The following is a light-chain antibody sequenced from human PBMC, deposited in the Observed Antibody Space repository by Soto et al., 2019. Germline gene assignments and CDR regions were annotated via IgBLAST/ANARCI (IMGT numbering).Light chain of an antibody. J-gene: IGKJ1*01. CDR3: QQYNHYWT. CDR2: DAS. CDR1: QSISSW. V-gene: IGKV1-5*01. Sequence: DIQMTQSPSTLSASVGDRVTITCRASQSISSWLAWYPQKPGKAPKVLIYDASSLESGVPYRFSGSGSGTEFSLTISSLQPDDFATYYCQQYNHYWTFGQGTRVEIK.